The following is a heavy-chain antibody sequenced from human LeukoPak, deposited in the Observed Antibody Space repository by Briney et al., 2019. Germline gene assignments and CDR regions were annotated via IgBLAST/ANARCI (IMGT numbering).Heavy chain of an antibody. CDR3: ARVDTLAITFGGVIARLLDY. J-gene: IGHJ4*02. D-gene: IGHD3-16*02. Sequence: PGGSPRLFCAASGFTFSSYWMHWVRQAPGKGLVWVSRINIDGSSTSYADSVKGRFTISRDNAKNTLYLQMNSLRAEDTAVYSCARVDTLAITFGGVIARLLDYWGQGTLVTVSS. V-gene: IGHV3-74*01. CDR1: GFTFSSYW. CDR2: INIDGSST.